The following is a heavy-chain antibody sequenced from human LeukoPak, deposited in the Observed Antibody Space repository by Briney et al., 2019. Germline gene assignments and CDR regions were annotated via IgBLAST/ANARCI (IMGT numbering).Heavy chain of an antibody. CDR2: INQDENEK. V-gene: IGHV3-7*01. D-gene: IGHD4-11*01. CDR3: AKDAQRGFDYSNSLES. Sequence: GGSLRLSCAASGFTFSTYWMAWVRQAPGRGLEWVANINQDENEKYYLDSVKGRFTISRDNAKNSLYLQMSSLRVEDTAVYYCAKDAQRGFDYSNSLESWGQGALVTVTS. CDR1: GFTFSTYW. J-gene: IGHJ4*02.